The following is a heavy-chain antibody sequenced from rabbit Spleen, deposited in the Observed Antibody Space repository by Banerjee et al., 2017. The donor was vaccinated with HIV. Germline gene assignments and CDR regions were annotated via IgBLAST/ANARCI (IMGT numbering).Heavy chain of an antibody. CDR3: ARAANLDNVYAHTRLDL. Sequence: QEQLVESGGGLVQPEGSLTLTCTASGFSFSSNYHISLLRPAPGKGLEWIACINSFSGRHVNATRVNGRFTISKASWTTVNMKMNRLTDADTDTYFSARAANLDNVYAHTRLDLWGQGTLVTVS. J-gene: IGHJ3*01. CDR1: GFSFSSNYH. D-gene: IGHD6-1*01. V-gene: IGHV1S45*01. CDR2: INSFSGRH.